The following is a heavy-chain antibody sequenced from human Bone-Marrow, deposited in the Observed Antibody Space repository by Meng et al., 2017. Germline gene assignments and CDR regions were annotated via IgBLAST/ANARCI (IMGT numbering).Heavy chain of an antibody. Sequence: QVRLQHGGAGLLKPSETLSLTCDVSGGSFSDYYWSWIRQPPGKGLEWIGEINHSGSTNYNPSLESRATISVDTSQNNLSLKLSSVTAADSAVYYCARCPTTMAHDFDYWGQGTLVTVSS. CDR2: INHSGST. J-gene: IGHJ4*02. CDR3: ARCPTTMAHDFDY. V-gene: IGHV4-34*01. D-gene: IGHD4-11*01. CDR1: GGSFSDYY.